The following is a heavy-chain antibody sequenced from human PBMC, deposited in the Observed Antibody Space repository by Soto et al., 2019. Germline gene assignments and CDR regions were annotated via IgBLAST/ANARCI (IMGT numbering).Heavy chain of an antibody. D-gene: IGHD3-9*01. CDR2: IYSDGST. CDR1: GFTVNSNY. V-gene: IGHV3-66*01. CDR3: ATLTKYDILTGFYPC. Sequence: EVQLVESGGGLVQPGGSLRLSCAASGFTVNSNYMSWVRQAPGKGLEGVSVIYSDGSTYYADFVKGRFIISRDNSNNTLYFQMNSLRAEDTAVYYCATLTKYDILTGFYPCWGQGTLVTVSS. J-gene: IGHJ4*02.